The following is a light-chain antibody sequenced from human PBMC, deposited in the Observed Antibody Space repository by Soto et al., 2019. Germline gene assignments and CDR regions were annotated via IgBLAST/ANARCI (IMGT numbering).Light chain of an antibody. CDR2: YDS. Sequence: SYELTQPPSVSVAPGKTARITCGGTTIGSKSVHWYQQKPGQAPVLVIYYDSDRPSGIPERFSGSNSGNTATLTISRVEAGDEADYYCQVWDSSSDHWVFGGGTKLTVL. V-gene: IGLV3-21*04. CDR1: TIGSKS. CDR3: QVWDSSSDHWV. J-gene: IGLJ3*02.